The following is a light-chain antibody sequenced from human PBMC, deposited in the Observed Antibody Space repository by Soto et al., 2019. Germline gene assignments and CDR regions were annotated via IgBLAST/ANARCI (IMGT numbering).Light chain of an antibody. CDR3: MQGTRWPRT. CDR2: RVS. Sequence: DVVMTQSPLSLPVTLGQPASISCRSSQSLVHSDGNTYLNWFQQRPGHSPRRLIYRVSNRDSVVPDRFSGRGSGNDFTLKISRVEAEDVGVYYYMQGTRWPRTFGQGTKVEIK. J-gene: IGKJ2*01. CDR1: QSLVHSDGNTY. V-gene: IGKV2-30*02.